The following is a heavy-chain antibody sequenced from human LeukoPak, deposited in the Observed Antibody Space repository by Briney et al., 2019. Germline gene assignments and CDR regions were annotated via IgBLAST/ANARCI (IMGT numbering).Heavy chain of an antibody. CDR3: ASLYSSGWYEPYYYGMDV. CDR1: GGSFSGYY. J-gene: IGHJ6*02. Sequence: ETLSLTCAVYGGSFSGYYWSWIRQPPGKGLEWIGEINHSGSTNYNPSLKSRVTISVDTSKNQFSLKLSSVTAADTAVYYCASLYSSGWYEPYYYGMDVWGQGTTVTVSS. CDR2: INHSGST. D-gene: IGHD6-19*01. V-gene: IGHV4-34*01.